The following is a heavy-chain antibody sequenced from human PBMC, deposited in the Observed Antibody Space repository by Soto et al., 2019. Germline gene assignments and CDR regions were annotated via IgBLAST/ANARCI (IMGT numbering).Heavy chain of an antibody. D-gene: IGHD3-22*01. CDR3: ADLTGSGYYLP. J-gene: IGHJ4*02. CDR1: GFNFSGSA. Sequence: PWGSLRLSCAASGFNFSGSAMHWVRQASGKGLEWVGRIRSKTDSYATVYAASVKGRVTISRDDSKNSLYLQMNSLTTEDTAIYYCADLTGSGYYLPWGQGTLVTVSS. V-gene: IGHV3-73*01. CDR2: IRSKTDSYAT.